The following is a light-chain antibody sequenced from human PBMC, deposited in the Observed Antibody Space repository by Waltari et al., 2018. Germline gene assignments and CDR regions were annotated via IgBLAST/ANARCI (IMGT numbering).Light chain of an antibody. CDR1: QGVLYSANDKNY. V-gene: IGKV4-1*01. CDR2: WAS. Sequence: DIVMTQSPESLAVPLGETATINCKSSQGVLYSANDKNYFAWYQQKPGQPPKLLIYWASTRESGVPDRFSGSGSGTDFTLTISSLQAEDAAVYYCQQYYNDATFGQGTKVEIK. CDR3: QQYYNDAT. J-gene: IGKJ1*01.